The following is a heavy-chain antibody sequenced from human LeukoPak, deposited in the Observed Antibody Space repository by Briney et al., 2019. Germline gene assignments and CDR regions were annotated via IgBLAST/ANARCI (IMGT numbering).Heavy chain of an antibody. CDR1: GFTFSDYY. CDR2: ISSSGSTI. V-gene: IGHV3-11*04. Sequence: GGSLRLSCAASGFTFSDYYMSWIRQAPGKGLERVSYISSSGSTIYYADSVKGRFTISRDNAKNSLYLQMNSLRAEDTAVYYCARVAGTILPGSYYFDYWGQGTLVTVSS. J-gene: IGHJ4*02. D-gene: IGHD6-19*01. CDR3: ARVAGTILPGSYYFDY.